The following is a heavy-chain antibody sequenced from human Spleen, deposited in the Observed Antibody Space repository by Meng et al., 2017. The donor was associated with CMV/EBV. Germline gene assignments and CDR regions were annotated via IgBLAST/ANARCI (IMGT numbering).Heavy chain of an antibody. CDR3: ARATDYSYGMDV. CDR2: IRYDGKNK. Sequence: GGSLRLSCAASGFTFRGYGMHWVRQVPGKGLEWVAFIRYDGKNKYYGDTVKGRFTISRDNSKNTLYLQMNSLTTEDTAVYYCARATDYSYGMDVWGQGTTVTVSS. CDR1: GFTFRGYG. V-gene: IGHV3-30*02. J-gene: IGHJ6*02.